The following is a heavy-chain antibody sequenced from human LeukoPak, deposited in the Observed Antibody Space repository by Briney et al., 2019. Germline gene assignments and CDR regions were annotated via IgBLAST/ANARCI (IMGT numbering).Heavy chain of an antibody. CDR2: ISTSSSYI. D-gene: IGHD5-18*01. J-gene: IGHJ4*02. V-gene: IGHV3-21*01. Sequence: GGSLRLSCAAPGFTFSSYNMNWVRQAPGKGLEWVSSISTSSSYIHYADSVKGRFTISRDNAKNSLYLQMNSLRAEDTAVYYCVRGRGYSYGHLGLGFDYWGQGTLVTVSS. CDR3: VRGRGYSYGHLGLGFDY. CDR1: GFTFSSYN.